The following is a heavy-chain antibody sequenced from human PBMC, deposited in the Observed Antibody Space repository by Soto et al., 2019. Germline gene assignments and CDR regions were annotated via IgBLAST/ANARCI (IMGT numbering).Heavy chain of an antibody. CDR2: VIPFFGTP. D-gene: IGHD3-10*01. V-gene: IGHV1-69*06. Sequence: ASVKVSCKAAGGTFSRHAISWVRQAPGQGLEWMGGVIPFFGTPNYAQKFQGRVTVTADKSTSTAYMELSSLRSEDTAVYYCARSTPQSGSYLHIFAYCGQGTPVTFPS. J-gene: IGHJ4*02. CDR3: ARSTPQSGSYLHIFAY. CDR1: GGTFSRHA.